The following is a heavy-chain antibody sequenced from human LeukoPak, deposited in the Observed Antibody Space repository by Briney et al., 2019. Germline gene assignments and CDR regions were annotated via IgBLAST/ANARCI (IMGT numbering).Heavy chain of an antibody. CDR3: ARDYCSSTSCYSYFQH. J-gene: IGHJ1*01. Sequence: ASVKVSCKASGYTFTGYYMHWVRQAPGQGLEWMGWINPNSGGTNYAQKFQGRVTMTRDTSISTAYMELSRLRSDDSAVYYCARDYCSSTSCYSYFQHWGQGTLVTVSS. CDR2: INPNSGGT. CDR1: GYTFTGYY. D-gene: IGHD2-2*01. V-gene: IGHV1-2*02.